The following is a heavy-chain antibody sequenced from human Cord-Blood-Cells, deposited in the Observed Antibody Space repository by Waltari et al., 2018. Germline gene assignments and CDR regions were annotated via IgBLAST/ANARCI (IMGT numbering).Heavy chain of an antibody. CDR1: GFTFSSYA. V-gene: IGHV3-30*04. Sequence: QVQLVESGGGVVQPGRSLRLSCAASGFTFSSYAMHWVRQAPGKGLEWVAFISYDGSNKYYADSVKGRFTISRDNSKNTLDLQMNSLRAEDTAVYYCARDVYAAAATGFDYWGQGTLVTVSS. CDR3: ARDVYAAAATGFDY. J-gene: IGHJ4*02. CDR2: ISYDGSNK. D-gene: IGHD2-2*01.